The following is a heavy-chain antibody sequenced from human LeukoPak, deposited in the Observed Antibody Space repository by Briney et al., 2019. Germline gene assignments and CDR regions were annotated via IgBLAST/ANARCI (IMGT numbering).Heavy chain of an antibody. V-gene: IGHV4-59*01. CDR3: ALDTSGWSDDSFDI. Sequence: SETLSLTCTVSGGSMTYYYWTWIRQPPGKGLEWIGYIYYSGNTNYNPSLKSRVTISVDTSNNQFSLKLSSVTAADTAVYYCALDTSGWSDDSFDIWGQGTTVTVSS. CDR1: GGSMTYYY. J-gene: IGHJ3*02. CDR2: IYYSGNT. D-gene: IGHD6-19*01.